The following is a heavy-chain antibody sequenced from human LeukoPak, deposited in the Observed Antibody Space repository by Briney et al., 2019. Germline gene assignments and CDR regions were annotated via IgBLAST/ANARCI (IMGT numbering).Heavy chain of an antibody. V-gene: IGHV3-30*02. CDR2: IRYDGSNK. D-gene: IGHD5-18*01. CDR3: AKSMVSLYGMDV. Sequence: GGSLRLSCAASGVAFSNAWMTWVRQAPGKGLEWVAFIRYDGSNKYYADSVKGRFTISRDNSKNTLYLQMNSLRAEDTAVYYCAKSMVSLYGMDVWGQGTTVTVSS. J-gene: IGHJ6*02. CDR1: GVAFSNAW.